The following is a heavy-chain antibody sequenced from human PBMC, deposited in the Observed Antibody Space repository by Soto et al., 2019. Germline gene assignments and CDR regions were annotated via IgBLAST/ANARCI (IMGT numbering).Heavy chain of an antibody. V-gene: IGHV4-59*01. CDR2: IYYSGST. D-gene: IGHD4-17*01. Sequence: PSETLSLTCTVSGGSISSYYWSWIRQPPGKGLEWIGYIYYSGSTNYNPSLKSRVTISVDTSKNQFSLKLSSVTAADTAVYYCARVGVTTTYYYGMDVWGQGTKVTGS. CDR1: GGSISSYY. J-gene: IGHJ6*01. CDR3: ARVGVTTTYYYGMDV.